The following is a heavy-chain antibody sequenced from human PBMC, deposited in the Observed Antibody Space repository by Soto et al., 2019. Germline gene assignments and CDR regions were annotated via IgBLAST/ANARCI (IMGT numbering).Heavy chain of an antibody. CDR1: GYTFRDYG. J-gene: IGHJ5*02. Sequence: QVQLAQCGGEVKKPGASVQVSCRDSGYTFRDYGITWVRLAPGRGLAWVGWISADNGKTNCAQKFEGRLTLTRDTSTATAIMELRSLTSDDSAVYYCARYTGWFDHWGQGTPVIVTS. CDR2: ISADNGKT. V-gene: IGHV1-18*04. D-gene: IGHD2-8*02. CDR3: ARYTGWFDH.